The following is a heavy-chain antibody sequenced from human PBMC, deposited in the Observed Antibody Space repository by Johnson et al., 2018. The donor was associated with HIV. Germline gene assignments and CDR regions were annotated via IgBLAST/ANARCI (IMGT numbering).Heavy chain of an antibody. CDR3: ARERVWYYDSRADVAFDI. J-gene: IGHJ3*02. CDR2: IKQDGSEK. D-gene: IGHD3-22*01. CDR1: GFTFSSYW. V-gene: IGHV3-7*05. Sequence: VQLVESGGGLVQPGGSLRLSCAASGFTFSSYWMSWVRQAPGKGLEWVANIKQDGSEKYYVDSVKGRFTISRDNAKNSLYLQMNSLRSEDTAVYYCARERVWYYDSRADVAFDIWCQGTMVTVSS.